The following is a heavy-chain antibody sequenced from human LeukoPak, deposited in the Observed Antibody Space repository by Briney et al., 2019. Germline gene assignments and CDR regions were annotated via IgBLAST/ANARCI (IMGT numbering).Heavy chain of an antibody. V-gene: IGHV3-20*04. CDR3: ARGTPASYYYYMDV. D-gene: IGHD2-15*01. J-gene: IGHJ6*03. Sequence: PGGSLRLSCAASGFTFSSYGMSWVRQAPGKGLEWVSGINWNGGSTGYADSVKGRFTISRDNAKNSLYLQMNSLRAEDTALYYCARGTPASYYYYMDVWGKGTTVTVSS. CDR1: GFTFSSYG. CDR2: INWNGGST.